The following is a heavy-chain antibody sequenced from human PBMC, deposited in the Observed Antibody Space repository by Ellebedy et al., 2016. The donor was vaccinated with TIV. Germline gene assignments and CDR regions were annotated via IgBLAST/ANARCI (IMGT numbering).Heavy chain of an antibody. CDR2: IWYDGSNK. CDR3: ARDEAPVYGSGSYDNVMSYGMDV. Sequence: GESLKISCAASGFTFSIYGMHWVRQAPGKGLAWVAFIWYDGSNKYYADSVKGRFTISRDNSKNTLYLQMNGLKAEDTSVYYCARDEAPVYGSGSYDNVMSYGMDVWGQGTTVTVSS. V-gene: IGHV3-33*01. J-gene: IGHJ6*02. CDR1: GFTFSIYG. D-gene: IGHD3-10*01.